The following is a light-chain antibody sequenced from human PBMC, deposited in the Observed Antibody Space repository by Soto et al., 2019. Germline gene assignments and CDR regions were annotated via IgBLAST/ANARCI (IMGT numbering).Light chain of an antibody. CDR2: AAS. V-gene: IGKV1-27*01. Sequence: DIQMTQSPSSLSASVGDRVTITCRASQGISNYVAWYQQKPGKVPNVLIYAASTLHSGVPSRFSGSRSGTDFTLPINNLAPEDVATYYCQKYNNAPWTFGQGTKVEIK. CDR3: QKYNNAPWT. J-gene: IGKJ1*01. CDR1: QGISNY.